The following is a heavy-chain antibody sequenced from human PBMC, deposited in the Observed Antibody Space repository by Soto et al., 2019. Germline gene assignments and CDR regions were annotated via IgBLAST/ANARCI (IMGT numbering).Heavy chain of an antibody. CDR2: INGDGTTT. V-gene: IGHV3-74*01. CDR3: ARGIRGYYGVDV. Sequence: EVQLVESGGGLVQPGGSLRLSCAASGFTFSNYWIHWVRQAPGKGLVWVSRINGDGTTTDYADSVKGRFTISRDNAKNTVYLQMNSLRVEEAAVYYCARGIRGYYGVDVWGRGTTVTVSS. D-gene: IGHD1-20*01. J-gene: IGHJ6*02. CDR1: GFTFSNYW.